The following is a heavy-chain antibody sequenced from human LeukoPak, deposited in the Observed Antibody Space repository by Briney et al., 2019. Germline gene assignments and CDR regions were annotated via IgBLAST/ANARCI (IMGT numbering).Heavy chain of an antibody. J-gene: IGHJ3*02. D-gene: IGHD6-6*01. V-gene: IGHV4-31*03. Sequence: PSEALSLTCTVSGGSISSGGYYWSWIRQHPGKGLEWIGYIYYSGSTYYNPSLKSRVTISVDTSKNQFSLKLSSVTAADTAVYYCARSVAARPRAFDIWGQGTMVTVSS. CDR3: ARSVAARPRAFDI. CDR2: IYYSGST. CDR1: GGSISSGGYY.